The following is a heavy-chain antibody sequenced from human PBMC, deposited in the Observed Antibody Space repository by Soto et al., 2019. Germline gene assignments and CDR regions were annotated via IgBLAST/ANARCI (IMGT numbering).Heavy chain of an antibody. CDR2: IYYSGST. Sequence: SETLSLTCTVSGGSVSSGSYYWSWIRQPPGKGLEWIGYIYYSGSTNYNPSLKSRVTISVDTSKNQFSLKLSSVTAADAAVYDCARVTGILSAFDIWGQGTMVTVSS. V-gene: IGHV4-61*01. D-gene: IGHD3-10*01. J-gene: IGHJ3*02. CDR3: ARVTGILSAFDI. CDR1: GGSVSSGSYY.